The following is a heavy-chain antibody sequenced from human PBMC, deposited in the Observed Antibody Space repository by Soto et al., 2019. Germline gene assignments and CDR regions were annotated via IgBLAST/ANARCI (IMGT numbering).Heavy chain of an antibody. D-gene: IGHD5-18*01. J-gene: IGHJ4*02. V-gene: IGHV3-7*01. CDR3: ARDFYGGYTYGPGDY. Sequence: VGSLRLSCAASGFMFSAYWMSWVRQAPGKGLEWVANIHGDGGKIYYVDSVKGRFTISRDNAKRSLYLQMNSLRAEDTAVYYCARDFYGGYTYGPGDYWGQGALVTVSS. CDR1: GFMFSAYW. CDR2: IHGDGGKI.